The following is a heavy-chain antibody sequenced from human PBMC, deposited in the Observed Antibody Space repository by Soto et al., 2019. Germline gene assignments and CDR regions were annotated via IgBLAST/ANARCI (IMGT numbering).Heavy chain of an antibody. J-gene: IGHJ4*01. Sequence: PGESLKISCTGVGYSFTSYWLGWVRKIPGKGLEWMVIIYPGASDTRYSPSFQGQVTISTDRSITTAYLQWSSLKTSDSGTYYCPRLRVPLPMTKMSSLHNWGRGTLVTVSS. D-gene: IGHD4-17*01. CDR3: PRLRVPLPMTKMSSLHN. V-gene: IGHV5-51*01. CDR1: GYSFTSYW. CDR2: IYPGASDT.